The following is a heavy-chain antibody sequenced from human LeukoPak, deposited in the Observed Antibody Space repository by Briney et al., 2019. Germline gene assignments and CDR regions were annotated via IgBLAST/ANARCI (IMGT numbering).Heavy chain of an antibody. Sequence: GGSLRLSCAASGFTFSSYAMSWVRQAPGKGLEWVSAISGSGGDTYYADSVKGRFTISRDNAKNTLYLLMDSLRAEDTAVYYCARGSYWGGDYWGQGTLVTVSS. CDR3: ARGSYWGGDY. V-gene: IGHV3-23*01. CDR1: GFTFSSYA. CDR2: ISGSGGDT. J-gene: IGHJ4*02. D-gene: IGHD1-26*01.